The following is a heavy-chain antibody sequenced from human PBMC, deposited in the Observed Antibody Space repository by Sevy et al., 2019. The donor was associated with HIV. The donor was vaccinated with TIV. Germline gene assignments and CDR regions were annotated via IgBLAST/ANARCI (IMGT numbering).Heavy chain of an antibody. CDR2: INPSGGST. CDR3: AWGRSAGIVGATTYYYYYGMDV. Sequence: GESLKISCKASGYTFTSYYMHWVRQAPGQGLEWMGIINPSGGSTSYAQKFQGRVTMTRDTSTSTVYMELSSLRSEDTAGDYCAWGRSAGIVGATTYYYYYGMDVWGQGTTVTVSS. CDR1: GYTFTSYY. D-gene: IGHD1-26*01. J-gene: IGHJ6*02. V-gene: IGHV1-46*03.